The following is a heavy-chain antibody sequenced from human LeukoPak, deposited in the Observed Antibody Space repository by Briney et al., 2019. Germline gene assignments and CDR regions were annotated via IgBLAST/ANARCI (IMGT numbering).Heavy chain of an antibody. CDR3: AKNDLGLPLFYWSLDH. Sequence: GGSLRLSCAASGFTFSSYAMSWVRQAPGKGLEWVSAISGSGGSTYYADSVKGRFTISRDNSKNTLYLQMNSLRAEDTAVYYCAKNDLGLPLFYWSLDHWGQGTLVTVSS. J-gene: IGHJ4*02. CDR1: GFTFSSYA. D-gene: IGHD2-8*02. CDR2: ISGSGGST. V-gene: IGHV3-23*01.